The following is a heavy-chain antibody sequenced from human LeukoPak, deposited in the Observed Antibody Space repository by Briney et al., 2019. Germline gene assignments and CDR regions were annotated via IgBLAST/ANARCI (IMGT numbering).Heavy chain of an antibody. V-gene: IGHV5-51*01. Sequence: GESLKISCKGSGYSFTNYWIGWVRQMPGKGLEWSAIIYPDDSDTRYSPSFQGQVTISADKSISTAYLQWSSLKASDTAMYYCARLLRDYYYYGMDVWGQGTTVTVSS. CDR1: GYSFTNYW. J-gene: IGHJ6*02. CDR2: IYPDDSDT. CDR3: ARLLRDYYYYGMDV.